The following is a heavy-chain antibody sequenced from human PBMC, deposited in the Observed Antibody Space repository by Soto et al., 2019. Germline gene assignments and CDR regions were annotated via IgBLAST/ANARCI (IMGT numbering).Heavy chain of an antibody. V-gene: IGHV1-69*13. CDR1: GGTFSSYA. CDR3: ARVLRYYDSSGLLDY. Sequence: SVKVSCKASGGTFSSYAISWVRQAPGQGLEWMGGIIPIFGTANYAQKFQGRVTITADESTSTAYMELSSLRSEDTAVYYCARVLRYYDSSGLLDYWGQGTLVTVSS. J-gene: IGHJ4*02. D-gene: IGHD3-22*01. CDR2: IIPIFGTA.